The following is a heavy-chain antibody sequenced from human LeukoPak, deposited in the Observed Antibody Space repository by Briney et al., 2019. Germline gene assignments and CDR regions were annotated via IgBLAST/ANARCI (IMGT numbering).Heavy chain of an antibody. CDR3: AKRPARPKPFDC. CDR2: IDGSGTNT. CDR1: GFTFSSYG. Sequence: GGSLRLSCAGSGFTFSSYGMSWVRQAPGKGLEWVSAIDGSGTNTLYADSVKGRFTISRDNSKNTAYLQMNSLRAEDTAIYYCAKRPARPKPFDCWGQGTLVTVSS. V-gene: IGHV3-23*01. J-gene: IGHJ4*02. D-gene: IGHD1-14*01.